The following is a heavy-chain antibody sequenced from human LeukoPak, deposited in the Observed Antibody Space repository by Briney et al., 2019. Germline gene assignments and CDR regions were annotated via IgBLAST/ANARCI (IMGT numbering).Heavy chain of an antibody. J-gene: IGHJ4*02. CDR3: ARVGSSGWYGGDDY. V-gene: IGHV3-21*01. D-gene: IGHD6-19*01. CDR2: ISSSSSYI. Sequence: GGSLRLSCAASGFTFSSYSMNWVRQAPGKGLEWVSSISSSSSYIYYADSVKGRFTISRDNAKNSLYLQMNSLRAEDTAVYYCARVGSSGWYGGDDYWGQGTLVTVSS. CDR1: GFTFSSYS.